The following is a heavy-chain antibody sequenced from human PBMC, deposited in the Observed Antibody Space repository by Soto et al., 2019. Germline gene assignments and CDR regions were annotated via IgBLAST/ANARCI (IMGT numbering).Heavy chain of an antibody. CDR1: GGTSNNNA. J-gene: IGHJ4*02. Sequence: ASVKVSCKASGGTSNNNANSWVRQAPGQGLEWMGGIVPVFGTANYAQKFRGRVKITADESTRTLNMELSSLRSEDTAVYYCATLQGSGTYYDDDYWGQGTMVTVST. CDR3: ATLQGSGTYYDDDY. CDR2: IVPVFGTA. D-gene: IGHD3-10*01. V-gene: IGHV1-69*13.